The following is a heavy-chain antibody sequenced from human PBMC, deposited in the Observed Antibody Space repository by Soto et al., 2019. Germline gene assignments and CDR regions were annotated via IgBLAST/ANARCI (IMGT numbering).Heavy chain of an antibody. D-gene: IGHD6-13*01. Sequence: GASVKVSCKASGGTFSSYAISWVRQAPGQGLEWMGGIIPIFGTANYAQKFQGRVTITADESTSTAYMELSSLRSEDTAVYYCVTFAGTYRDLDYWGQGTLVTVSS. CDR3: VTFAGTYRDLDY. CDR1: GGTFSSYA. CDR2: IIPIFGTA. J-gene: IGHJ4*02. V-gene: IGHV1-69*13.